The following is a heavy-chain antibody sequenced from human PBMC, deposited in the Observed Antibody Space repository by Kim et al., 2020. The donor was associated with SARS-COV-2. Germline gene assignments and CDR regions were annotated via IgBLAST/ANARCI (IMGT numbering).Heavy chain of an antibody. J-gene: IGHJ6*02. CDR2: A. Sequence: ANYAQKFQGRVTMTADKSTSTAYMELSGLGSEDTAVYYGARGSGIYGMDVWGQGTTVTVSS. D-gene: IGHD1-26*01. CDR3: ARGSGIYGMDV. V-gene: IGHV1-69*04.